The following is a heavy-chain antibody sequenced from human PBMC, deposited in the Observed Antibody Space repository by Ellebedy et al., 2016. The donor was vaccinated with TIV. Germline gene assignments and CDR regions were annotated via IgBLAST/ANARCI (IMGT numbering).Heavy chain of an antibody. CDR1: GGSTTTYY. J-gene: IGHJ4*02. D-gene: IGHD1-14*01. Sequence: MPSETLSLTCPVPGGSTTTYYRSWIRQPPGQGLEWIGYIYYTGNTNYNPSLKSRVTMSVDTAKNQISLKLTSVTAADTALYYCAREPESLSFASHFDYWGQGILVTVSS. CDR2: IYYTGNT. CDR3: AREPESLSFASHFDY. V-gene: IGHV4-59*01.